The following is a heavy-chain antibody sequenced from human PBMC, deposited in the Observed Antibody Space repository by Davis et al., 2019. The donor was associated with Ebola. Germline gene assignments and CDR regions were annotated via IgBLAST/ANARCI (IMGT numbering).Heavy chain of an antibody. CDR1: GGSISSSY. CDR3: ARGWGSSSWYGNKNWFDP. J-gene: IGHJ5*02. CDR2: IYHSESS. V-gene: IGHV4-59*01. Sequence: SETLSLTCTVSGGSISSSYWSWIRQPPGKGLEWIGYIYHSESSNYNPSLKSRVTISVDTSKNQFSLKLSSVTAADTAVYYCARGWGSSSWYGNKNWFDPWGQGTLVTVSS. D-gene: IGHD6-13*01.